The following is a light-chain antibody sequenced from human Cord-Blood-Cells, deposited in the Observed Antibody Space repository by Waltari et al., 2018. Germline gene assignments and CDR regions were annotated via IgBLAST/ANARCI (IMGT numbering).Light chain of an antibody. V-gene: IGKV1-39*01. CDR2: AAS. CDR1: QSISSY. Sequence: DIQMTQSPSSLSASVGDRVTITCRASQSISSYLNWYQQKPGNAPKRLIYAASSLQSGVPSRFSGSGSGTDFTLTISSLQPEDFATYYCQQSYSTLTFGGGTKVEIK. CDR3: QQSYSTLT. J-gene: IGKJ4*01.